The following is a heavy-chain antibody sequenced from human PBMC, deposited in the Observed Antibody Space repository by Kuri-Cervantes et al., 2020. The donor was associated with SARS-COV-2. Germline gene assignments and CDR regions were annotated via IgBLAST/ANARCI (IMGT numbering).Heavy chain of an antibody. V-gene: IGHV4-39*01. CDR2: IRNGGST. J-gene: IGHJ4*02. D-gene: IGHD5-12*01. Sequence: GSLRLSCTVSGGSIGSSHYWGWIRQPPGKGLERIGSIRNGGSTYFNPSLKSRVSISVDTSKNHVSLRLTSVTAADTAVYFCARLEWRYDYWGQGTLVTVSS. CDR1: GGSIGSSHY. CDR3: ARLEWRYDY.